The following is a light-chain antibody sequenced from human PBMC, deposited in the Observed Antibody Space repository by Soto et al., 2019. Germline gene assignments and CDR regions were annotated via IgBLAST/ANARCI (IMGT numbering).Light chain of an antibody. Sequence: QSALTQPASVSGSPGQSITISCAGTSSDVGGSNYVSWYQQRPGKAPKLMIYDVYNRPSGDSNRFSGSKSGNTASLTISGLQAEDEADYYCSSHSSSGSIEVFGAGTKLTVL. CDR1: SSDVGGSNY. J-gene: IGLJ2*01. CDR3: SSHSSSGSIEV. V-gene: IGLV2-14*03. CDR2: DVY.